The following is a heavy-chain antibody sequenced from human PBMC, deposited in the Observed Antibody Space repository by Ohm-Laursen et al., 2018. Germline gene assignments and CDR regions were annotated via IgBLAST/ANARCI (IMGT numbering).Heavy chain of an antibody. D-gene: IGHD6-6*01. V-gene: IGHV1-2*02. CDR1: GYTFTGYY. J-gene: IGHJ3*02. CDR3: ARALAYSSSSGAFDI. CDR2: INPNSGGT. Sequence: GASVKVSCKASGYTFTGYYMHWVRQAPGQGLEWMGWINPNSGGTNYAQKFQGRVTMTRDTSISTAYMELSRLRSDDTAVYYCARALAYSSSSGAFDIWGQGTMVTVSS.